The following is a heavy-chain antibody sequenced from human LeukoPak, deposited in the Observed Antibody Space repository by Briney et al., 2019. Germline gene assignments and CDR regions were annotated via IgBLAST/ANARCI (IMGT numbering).Heavy chain of an antibody. V-gene: IGHV4-39*01. D-gene: IGHD3-22*01. CDR1: GGSISSSSYY. CDR2: IYYSGST. Sequence: PSETLSLTCTVSGGSISSSSYYWGWIRQPPGKGLEWIGSIYYSGSTYYNPSLKSRVTISVDTSKNQFSLKLSSVTAADTAVYYCARNRHGYPPNWFDPWGQGTLVTVSS. J-gene: IGHJ5*02. CDR3: ARNRHGYPPNWFDP.